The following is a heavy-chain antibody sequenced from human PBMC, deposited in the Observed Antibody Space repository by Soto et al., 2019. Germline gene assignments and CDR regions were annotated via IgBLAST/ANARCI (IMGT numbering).Heavy chain of an antibody. Sequence: EVQLVESGGGLVQPGGSLRLSCAASGFTFSSYSMHWVRQAPGKGLEWVSYISSSSSTIYYADSVKGRLNISRDNAKNSLYLQMNSLRAEDTAVYYCAGTEDDYGDYVYDDYWGQGTLVTVSS. J-gene: IGHJ4*02. CDR2: ISSSSSTI. CDR1: GFTFSSYS. V-gene: IGHV3-48*01. CDR3: AGTEDDYGDYVYDDY. D-gene: IGHD4-17*01.